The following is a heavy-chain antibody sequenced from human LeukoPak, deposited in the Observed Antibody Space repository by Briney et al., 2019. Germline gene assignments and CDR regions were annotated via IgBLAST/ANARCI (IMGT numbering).Heavy chain of an antibody. V-gene: IGHV3-48*03. J-gene: IGHJ4*02. CDR1: GFTFSSYE. D-gene: IGHD3-16*01. CDR2: ISSSGTTI. CDR3: ARLGGGRYSGY. Sequence: GGSLRLSCAASGFTFSSYEMNRGRQAPGKGLEWVSYISSSGTTIYYADSVKGRFTISRDNAKNSLYLQMNSLRAEDTAVYYCARLGGGRYSGYWGQGTLVTVSS.